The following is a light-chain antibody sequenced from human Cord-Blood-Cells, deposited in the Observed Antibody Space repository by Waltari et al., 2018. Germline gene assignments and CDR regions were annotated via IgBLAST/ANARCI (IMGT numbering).Light chain of an antibody. CDR1: SSNIGAGYD. V-gene: IGLV1-40*01. Sequence: QSALTQPPSVSGAPGQRVTISCTGRSSNIGAGYDVHWYQQLPGTAPKLLIYGNSNRPSGVPDRFSGSKSGTSASLAITGLQAEDEADYYCQSYDSSLRNVFGTGTKVTVL. CDR2: GNS. J-gene: IGLJ1*01. CDR3: QSYDSSLRNV.